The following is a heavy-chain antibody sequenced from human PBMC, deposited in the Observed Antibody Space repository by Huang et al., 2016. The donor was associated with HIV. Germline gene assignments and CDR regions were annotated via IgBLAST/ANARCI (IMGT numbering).Heavy chain of an antibody. Sequence: QVQLVESGGGVFQPGRSLRLSCAASGFTLSVYAIHWVRPGPGKGLEWGALISYDGNEKFYSDAVRGRFTISRDNFNNTLYLQMNSLRHEDTALYYCARFGKRLPMLRGEDVIGDIWGQGTMVIVSS. CDR2: ISYDGNEK. CDR3: ARFGKRLPMLRGEDVIGDI. CDR1: GFTLSVYA. D-gene: IGHD3-10*01. V-gene: IGHV3-30-3*01. J-gene: IGHJ3*02.